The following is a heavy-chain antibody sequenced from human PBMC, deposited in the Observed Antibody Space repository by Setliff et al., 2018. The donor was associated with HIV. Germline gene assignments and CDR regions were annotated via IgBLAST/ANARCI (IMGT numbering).Heavy chain of an antibody. CDR1: GGSFSSYG. CDR2: LIPLFGSA. V-gene: IGHV1-69*13. D-gene: IGHD1-1*01. Sequence: ASVKVSCKVSGGSFSSYGFTWVRQAPGQGLEWMGGLIPLFGSANYPQKFQDRVTMTADESTRTVYMELSRLRFEDTAMYYCGRGDSLLESIVWFDRWGQGTLVTVSS. CDR3: GRGDSLLESIVWFDR. J-gene: IGHJ5*02.